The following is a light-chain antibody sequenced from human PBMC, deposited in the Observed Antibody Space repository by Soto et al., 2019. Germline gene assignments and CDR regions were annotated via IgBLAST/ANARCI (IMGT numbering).Light chain of an antibody. J-gene: IGKJ1*01. Sequence: DIVLTQSPGTLSLSPGERATLSCRASQSVSSNYLAWYQQKPGQAPRLLIHGASTRATGVPARFSGSGSGTDFTLTISRLETEDFAVYHCQQYGSLSWTFGQGTKVEIK. CDR1: QSVSSNY. CDR3: QQYGSLSWT. V-gene: IGKV3-20*01. CDR2: GAS.